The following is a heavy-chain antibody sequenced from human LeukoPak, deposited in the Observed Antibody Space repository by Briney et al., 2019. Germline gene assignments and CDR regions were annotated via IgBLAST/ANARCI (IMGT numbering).Heavy chain of an antibody. CDR2: IYSGVPT. CDR1: GVSISRFY. J-gene: IGHJ4*02. CDR3: VQTTGWPGFDY. V-gene: IGHV4-4*09. Sequence: SETLSLTCTTSGVSISRFYWSWVRQPPGKGLEWIGNIYSGVPTYFNPSLKSRVIISVDTSKNQFSLNLTSVTAADTAMYYCVQTTGWPGFDYWGQGILVTISS. D-gene: IGHD1-1*01.